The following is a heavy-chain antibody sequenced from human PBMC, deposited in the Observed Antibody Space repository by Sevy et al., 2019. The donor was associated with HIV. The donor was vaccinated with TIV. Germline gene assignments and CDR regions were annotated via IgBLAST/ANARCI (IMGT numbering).Heavy chain of an antibody. V-gene: IGHV3-30-3*01. D-gene: IGHD4-4*01. J-gene: IGHJ5*02. CDR1: GFPFNTYA. CDR3: ARDLRSNYNNYFDP. CDR2: ISYDGSNK. Sequence: GGSLRLSCAASGFPFNTYALHWVRQAPGKGLEWVAVISYDGSNKYYADSVKGRFTISRDSSKNTLYLQMNSLTTEDTAVYYCARDLRSNYNNYFDPWGQGTLVTVSS.